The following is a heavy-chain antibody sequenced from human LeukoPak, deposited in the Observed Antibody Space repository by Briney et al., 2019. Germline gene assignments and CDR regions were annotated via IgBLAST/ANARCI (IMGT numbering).Heavy chain of an antibody. Sequence: GASVKVSCKASGYTFTSYGISWVRQAPGQGLEWMGWISAYNGNTNYAQKRQGRVTMTTDTSTSTAYMELRSLRSDDTAVYYCARGPRTYGSGSYYMDVWGKGTTVTVSS. D-gene: IGHD3-10*01. V-gene: IGHV1-18*01. CDR3: ARGPRTYGSGSYYMDV. CDR2: ISAYNGNT. J-gene: IGHJ6*03. CDR1: GYTFTSYG.